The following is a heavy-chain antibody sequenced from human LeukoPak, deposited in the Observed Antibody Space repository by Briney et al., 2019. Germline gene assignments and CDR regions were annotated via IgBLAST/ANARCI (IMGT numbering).Heavy chain of an antibody. Sequence: GGSLRLSCAASGFTFSSYWMTWVRQAPGKGLEWVANIVPDGSEKYYVESVMGRFTISRDNAKNSLYLQMNSLRAEDTAVYYCAELGITMIGGVWGKGTTVTISS. D-gene: IGHD3-10*02. J-gene: IGHJ6*04. CDR1: GFTFSSYW. V-gene: IGHV3-7*01. CDR3: AELGITMIGGV. CDR2: IVPDGSEK.